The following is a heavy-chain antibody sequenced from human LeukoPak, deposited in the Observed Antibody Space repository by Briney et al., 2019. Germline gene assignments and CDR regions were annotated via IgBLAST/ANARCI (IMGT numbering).Heavy chain of an antibody. Sequence: SETLSLTCTVSGDSTSNFYWNWIRQSPGKGLEWIGNIHYSGSSVYNPSLKSRGTISIDTSRRQFFLKLNSVAAAATAVYFCALAPNSNWFDFWGPGILVTVSS. CDR1: GDSTSNFY. D-gene: IGHD2-8*01. V-gene: IGHV4-59*03. J-gene: IGHJ5*01. CDR2: IHYSGSS. CDR3: ALAPNSNWFDF.